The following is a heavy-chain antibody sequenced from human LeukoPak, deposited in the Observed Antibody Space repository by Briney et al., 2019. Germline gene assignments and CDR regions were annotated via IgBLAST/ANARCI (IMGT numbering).Heavy chain of an antibody. CDR1: GFTFSSYW. CDR2: IKQDGSEK. Sequence: GGSLRLSCAASGFTFSSYWMSWVRQAPGKGLEWVANIKQDGSEKYYVDSVKGRFTISRDNAKNSLYLQMNSLRAEDTAVYYCARATVTTDRDAFDIWGQGTMVTVSS. D-gene: IGHD4-17*01. CDR3: ARATVTTDRDAFDI. J-gene: IGHJ3*02. V-gene: IGHV3-7*04.